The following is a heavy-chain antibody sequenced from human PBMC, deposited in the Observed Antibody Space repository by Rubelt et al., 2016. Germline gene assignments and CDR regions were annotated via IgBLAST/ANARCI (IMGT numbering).Heavy chain of an antibody. V-gene: IGHV1-69*04. CDR1: GGTFSSYA. CDR3: AGLQYSSGWYSDY. J-gene: IGHJ4*02. D-gene: IGHD6-19*01. Sequence: QVQLVQSGAEVKKPGSSVKVSCKASGGTFSSYAISWVRQAPGQGLEWMGRIIPILGIANYAQTFQGRVTITEDKSTSTAYMGLSSLRSKDTAVYYCAGLQYSSGWYSDYWGQGTLVTVSS. CDR2: IIPILGIA.